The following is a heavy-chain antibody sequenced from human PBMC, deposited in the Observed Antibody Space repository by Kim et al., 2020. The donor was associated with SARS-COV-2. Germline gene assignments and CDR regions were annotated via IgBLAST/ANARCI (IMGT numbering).Heavy chain of an antibody. CDR1: GGSISSYY. CDR3: ARAARGYSAFDPLHY. V-gene: IGHV4-59*01. Sequence: SETLSLTCTVSGGSISSYYWSWIRQPPGKGLEWIGYIYYSGNTNTNYNPSLKSRITISVDTSKNQFSLKLSSLTAADTAVYYCARAARGYSAFDPLHYWG. CDR2: IYYSGNTNT. J-gene: IGHJ4*01. D-gene: IGHD5-12*01.